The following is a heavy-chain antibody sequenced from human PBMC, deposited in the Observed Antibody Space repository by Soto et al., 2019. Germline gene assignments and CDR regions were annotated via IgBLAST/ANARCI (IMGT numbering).Heavy chain of an antibody. Sequence: QVQLVESGGGVVQPGGSLRLTCAASGFTFSNYGMHWVRQAPGKGLEWVAVIWYDGNNKDYADSVKGRFTISRDNSDNPLYVQMTSLRAEDTAVYYCARGLHSLFDYWGQGTLVTVSS. CDR1: GFTFSNYG. CDR2: IWYDGNNK. D-gene: IGHD2-21*01. J-gene: IGHJ4*02. V-gene: IGHV3-33*01. CDR3: ARGLHSLFDY.